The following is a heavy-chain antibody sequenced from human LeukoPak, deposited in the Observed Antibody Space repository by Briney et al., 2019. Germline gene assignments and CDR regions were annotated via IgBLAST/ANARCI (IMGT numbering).Heavy chain of an antibody. CDR3: ARDGRLVVRYYYYYGMDV. Sequence: ASVKVSCKASGCTFTSYGISWVRQAPGQGLEWKGWISAYNGNTNYAQKLQGRVTMTTDTSTSTAYMELRSLRSDDTAVYYCARDGRLVVRYYYYYGMDVWGQGTTVTVSS. CDR2: ISAYNGNT. V-gene: IGHV1-18*01. J-gene: IGHJ6*02. D-gene: IGHD2-21*01. CDR1: GCTFTSYG.